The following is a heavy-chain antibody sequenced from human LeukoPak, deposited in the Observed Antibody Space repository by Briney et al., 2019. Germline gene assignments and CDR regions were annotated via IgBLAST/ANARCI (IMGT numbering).Heavy chain of an antibody. CDR1: GGSINNYH. Sequence: SETLSLTCTVSGGSINNYHWSWIRQPPGKGLEWIGYIYHSGSTYYNPSLKSRVTISVDRSKNQFSLKLSSVTAADTAVYYCARVYCSSTSCYPGAFDIWGQGTMVTVSS. V-gene: IGHV4-59*12. CDR3: ARVYCSSTSCYPGAFDI. CDR2: IYHSGST. D-gene: IGHD2-2*01. J-gene: IGHJ3*02.